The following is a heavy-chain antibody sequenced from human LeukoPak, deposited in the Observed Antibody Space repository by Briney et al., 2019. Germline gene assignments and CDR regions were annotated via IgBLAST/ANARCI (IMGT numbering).Heavy chain of an antibody. CDR3: PKAETYYDFWSGQEKYYFDC. Sequence: GRSLRLSCAASGFTFDNYAMHWVRQAPGKGLEWVAGISWNSGSIGYADSVKGRFTISRDKAKTSLYLQMNSLRGEDTALDYCPKAETYYDFWSGQEKYYFDCCGQGTLVTVSS. D-gene: IGHD3-3*01. CDR2: ISWNSGSI. J-gene: IGHJ4*02. CDR1: GFTFDNYA. V-gene: IGHV3-9*01.